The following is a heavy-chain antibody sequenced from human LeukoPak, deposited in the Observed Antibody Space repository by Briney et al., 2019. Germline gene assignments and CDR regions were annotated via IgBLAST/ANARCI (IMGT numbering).Heavy chain of an antibody. CDR1: GFTFISYG. J-gene: IGHJ4*02. V-gene: IGHV3-33*01. Sequence: GGSLRLSCAACGFTFISYGMHWFRQPPGKGREGVAVIWYDGSNKYYADSVKGRFTISRDNSKNTLYLQMNSLRAEDTAVYYCARDPSRPYSSSWLDYWGQGTLVTVSS. CDR3: ARDPSRPYSSSWLDY. D-gene: IGHD6-13*01. CDR2: IWYDGSNK.